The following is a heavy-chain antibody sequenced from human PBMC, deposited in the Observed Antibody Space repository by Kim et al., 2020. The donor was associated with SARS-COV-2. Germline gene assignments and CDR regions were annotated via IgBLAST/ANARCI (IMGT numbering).Heavy chain of an antibody. V-gene: IGHV4-31*03. J-gene: IGHJ4*02. Sequence: TLSLTCTVSGGSISSSSYYWSWIRQHPGKGLEWIGYVYNIGSTSYNPSLKSRLTISIDTSKSQFSLKLSSVTAADTAVYYCARVQQWLPTGAYWGQGTLVTVSS. CDR2: VYNIGST. CDR1: GGSISSSSYY. CDR3: ARVQQWLPTGAY. D-gene: IGHD6-19*01.